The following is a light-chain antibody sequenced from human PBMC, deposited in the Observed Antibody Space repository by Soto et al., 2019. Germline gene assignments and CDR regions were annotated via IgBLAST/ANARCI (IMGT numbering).Light chain of an antibody. Sequence: QSALTQPASVSGSPGQSITISCTGTSSDVGGYNYVSWYQQHPGKAPKLMIYDVSNRPSGVSNRFSGYKSGNTASLTISGLQAEYEAEYYCSSYTSSSTLVVFGGGTKLTVL. CDR1: SSDVGGYNY. CDR2: DVS. V-gene: IGLV2-14*01. CDR3: SSYTSSSTLVV. J-gene: IGLJ2*01.